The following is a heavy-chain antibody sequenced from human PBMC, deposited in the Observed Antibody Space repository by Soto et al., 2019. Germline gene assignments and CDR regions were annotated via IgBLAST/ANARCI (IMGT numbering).Heavy chain of an antibody. CDR1: GFTFSSYG. CDR3: ARDGGIAAAGTWGYYYYGMDV. V-gene: IGHV3-33*01. D-gene: IGHD6-13*01. J-gene: IGHJ6*02. Sequence: PGGSLRLSCAASGFTFSSYGMHWVRQAPGKGLEWVAVIWYDGSNKYYADSVKGRFTISRDNSKNTLYLQMNSLRAEDTAVYYCARDGGIAAAGTWGYYYYGMDVWGQGTTVTVS. CDR2: IWYDGSNK.